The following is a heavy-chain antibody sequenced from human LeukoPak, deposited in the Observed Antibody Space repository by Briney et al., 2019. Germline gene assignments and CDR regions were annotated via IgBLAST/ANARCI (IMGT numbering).Heavy chain of an antibody. CDR1: GGSISSYY. CDR2: IYYSGST. V-gene: IGHV4-59*01. D-gene: IGHD3-9*01. CDR3: ARVRITYYDILTGSKTGGFDY. Sequence: KPSETLSLTCTVSGGSISSYYWSWIRQPPGKGLEWIGYIYYSGSTNYNPSLKSRVTISVDTSKNQFSLKLSSVTAADTAVYYCARVRITYYDILTGSKTGGFDYWGQGTLVTVSS. J-gene: IGHJ4*02.